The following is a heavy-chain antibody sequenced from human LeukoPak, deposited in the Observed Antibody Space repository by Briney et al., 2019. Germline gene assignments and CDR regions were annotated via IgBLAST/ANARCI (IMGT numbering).Heavy chain of an antibody. CDR3: AKEPTGGFDI. Sequence: GRSLRLSCAAAGFTFSSYGMQWVRQAPGKWLGWVALISYDGTNKYYADSVKGRFTISRDNSKNTLYLQMNSLRPEDTALYYCAKEPTGGFDIWGQGTMVTVSS. J-gene: IGHJ3*02. CDR2: ISYDGTNK. D-gene: IGHD2-8*02. CDR1: GFTFSSYG. V-gene: IGHV3-30*18.